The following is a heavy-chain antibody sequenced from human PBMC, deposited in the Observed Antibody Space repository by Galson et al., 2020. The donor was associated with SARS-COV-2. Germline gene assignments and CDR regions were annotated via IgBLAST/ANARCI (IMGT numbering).Heavy chain of an antibody. Sequence: ASVKVSCKASGYTFDSYGVTWVRQAPGQGLEWMGWISDYNGNTNYAQKFQGRVTMTTDTSTPTAYMELRSLRSDDTAVYYCARVGYYYYYYMDLGGKGTTVTVSS. V-gene: IGHV1-18*04. CDR2: ISDYNGNT. D-gene: IGHD2-15*01. J-gene: IGHJ6*03. CDR3: ARVGYYYYYYMDL. CDR1: GYTFDSYG.